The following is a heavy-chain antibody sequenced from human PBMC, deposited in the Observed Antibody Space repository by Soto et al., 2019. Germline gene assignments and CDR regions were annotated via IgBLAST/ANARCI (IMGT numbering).Heavy chain of an antibody. J-gene: IGHJ4*02. V-gene: IGHV3-21*01. CDR3: AREQKTTGPFDY. D-gene: IGHD4-17*01. Sequence: GGSLRLSCAASGFTFSSYSMNWVRQAPGKGLEWVSSISISGSYKYYADSVKGRFTISRDNAKNSLYLQMNSLRAEDTAVYYCAREQKTTGPFDYWGQGTLVTVSS. CDR1: GFTFSSYS. CDR2: ISISGSYK.